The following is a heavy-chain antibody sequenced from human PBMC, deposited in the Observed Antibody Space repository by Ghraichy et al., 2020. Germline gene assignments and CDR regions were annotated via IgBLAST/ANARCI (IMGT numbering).Heavy chain of an antibody. CDR3: ASSGYSYGLVSQTPPGFDY. Sequence: SVKVSCKASGGTFSSYAISWVRQAPGQGLEWMGGIIPIFGTANYAQKFQGRVTITADESTSTAYMELSSLRSEDTAVYYCASSGYSYGLVSQTPPGFDYWGQGTLVTVSS. J-gene: IGHJ4*02. V-gene: IGHV1-69*13. D-gene: IGHD5-18*01. CDR1: GGTFSSYA. CDR2: IIPIFGTA.